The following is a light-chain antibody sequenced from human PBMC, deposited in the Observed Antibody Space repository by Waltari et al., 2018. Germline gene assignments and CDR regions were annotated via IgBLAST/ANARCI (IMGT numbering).Light chain of an antibody. CDR2: FDE. V-gene: IGLV1-36*01. Sequence: QSLLTQPPSVPEAPPHRAPTSCSRSRSNIGRPRLNWYQQVPGKAPKLLIYFDELLPSGVSDRFSASKSGTSASLAISGLQSDDEADYYCSVWDASVNGVIFGGGTRLTVL. CDR1: RSNIGRPR. J-gene: IGLJ2*01. CDR3: SVWDASVNGVI.